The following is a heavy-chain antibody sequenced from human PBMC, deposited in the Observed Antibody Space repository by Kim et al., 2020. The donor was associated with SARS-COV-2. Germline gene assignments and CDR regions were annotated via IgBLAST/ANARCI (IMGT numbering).Heavy chain of an antibody. V-gene: IGHV3-23*01. J-gene: IGHJ4*02. CDR2: SVGRT. Sequence: SVGRTYYTDPVKGRFTISRDNSKNTLYLQMNSLRAEDTAVYYCAKGEIDYWGQGTLVTVSS. CDR3: AKGEIDY.